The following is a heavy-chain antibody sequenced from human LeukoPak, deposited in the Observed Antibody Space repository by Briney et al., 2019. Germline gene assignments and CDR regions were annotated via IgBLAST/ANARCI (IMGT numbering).Heavy chain of an antibody. D-gene: IGHD1-26*01. J-gene: IGHJ4*02. CDR3: ARGSGSYDY. CDR2: ISSTSTYI. V-gene: IGHV3-21*01. CDR1: GFTFSSYG. Sequence: GGSLRLSCAASGFTFSSYGMHWVRQAPGKGLEWVSSISSTSTYIYYADSVKGRFTISRDNAKNSLYLQMNSLRVEDTAVYYCARGSGSYDYWGQGTLVTVSS.